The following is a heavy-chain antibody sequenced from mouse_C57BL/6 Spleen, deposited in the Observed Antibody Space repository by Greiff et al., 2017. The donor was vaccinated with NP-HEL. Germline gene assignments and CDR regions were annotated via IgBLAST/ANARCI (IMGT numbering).Heavy chain of an antibody. CDR1: GFTFRDYG. D-gene: IGHD1-1*01. CDR3: AKPYYYGSSYRYAMDY. V-gene: IGHV5-17*01. Sequence: EVQLVESGGGLVKPGGSLKLSCAASGFTFRDYGMHWVRQAPEKGLEWVAYISSGSSTIYYADTVKGRFTISRDNAKNTLFLQMTSLRSEDTSMYYCAKPYYYGSSYRYAMDYWGQGTSVTVSS. J-gene: IGHJ4*01. CDR2: ISSGSSTI.